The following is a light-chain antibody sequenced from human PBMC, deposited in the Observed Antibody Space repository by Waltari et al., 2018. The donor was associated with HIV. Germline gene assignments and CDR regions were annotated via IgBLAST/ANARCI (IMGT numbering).Light chain of an antibody. V-gene: IGLV1-44*01. CDR3: ASWDDSLIGPV. J-gene: IGLJ2*01. CDR1: SFNIGSNT. Sequence: QSVLSQPPSASGTPGQRVTISCSGSSFNIGSNTVNWYQQLPGTAPKLLINSNNKRPSGVPDRFSGSKSGTSASLAISGLQSDDEADYYCASWDDSLIGPVFGGGTNLTVL. CDR2: SNN.